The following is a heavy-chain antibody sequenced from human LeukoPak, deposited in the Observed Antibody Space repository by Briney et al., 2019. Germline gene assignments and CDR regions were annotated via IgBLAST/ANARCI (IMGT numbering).Heavy chain of an antibody. CDR2: ITYTGDDT. V-gene: IGHV3-23*01. Sequence: PGGSLRLSCAASGFTFSDYAMSWVRQSPGRGLEWVSTITYTGDDTYYADSVKGRFTISRDHSRNTLYLQMSSLRAEDAALYYCAKLGCSAGSCYSNHWGQGTLVTVSS. J-gene: IGHJ5*02. CDR1: GFTFSDYA. D-gene: IGHD2-15*01. CDR3: AKLGCSAGSCYSNH.